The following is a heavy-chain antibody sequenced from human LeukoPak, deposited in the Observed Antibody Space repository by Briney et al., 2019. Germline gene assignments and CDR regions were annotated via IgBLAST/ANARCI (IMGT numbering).Heavy chain of an antibody. D-gene: IGHD2/OR15-2a*01. CDR3: ARADEIENGVDV. Sequence: GGSLRLSCAASGFTFSSYAMSWVRQAPGKGLEWVSAISGSSGSTIYYADSVKGRFTISRNNAKNSLYLQMNSLRAEDTAVYYCARADEIENGVDVWGQGTTVTVSS. CDR1: GFTFSSYA. J-gene: IGHJ6*02. V-gene: IGHV3-23*01. CDR2: ISGSSGSTI.